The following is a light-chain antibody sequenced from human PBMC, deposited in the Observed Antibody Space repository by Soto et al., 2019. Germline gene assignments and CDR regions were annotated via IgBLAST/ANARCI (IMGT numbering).Light chain of an antibody. V-gene: IGKV3-20*01. CDR3: QQYGSSPPIT. J-gene: IGKJ5*01. Sequence: EIVLTQSPGTLSLSPGERATLSFMAVQSVSSSYLAWYQQKPCQAPRLLIYGASSRATGIPDRFSGSGSGTDFTLTISRLEPEDFAVYYCQQYGSSPPITFGQGTRLEIK. CDR1: QSVSSSY. CDR2: GAS.